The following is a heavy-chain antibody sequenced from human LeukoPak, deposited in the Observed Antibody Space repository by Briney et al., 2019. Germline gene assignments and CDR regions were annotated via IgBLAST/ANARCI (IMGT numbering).Heavy chain of an antibody. V-gene: IGHV1-69*13. J-gene: IGHJ4*02. CDR1: GGTFSSYA. Sequence: GASVKVSCKASGGTFSSYAISWVRQAPGQGPEWMGGIIPIFGTANYAQKFQGRVTITADESTSTAYMELSSLRSEDTAVCYCARGRLYSSSSDYWGQGTLVTVSS. D-gene: IGHD6-6*01. CDR3: ARGRLYSSSSDY. CDR2: IIPIFGTA.